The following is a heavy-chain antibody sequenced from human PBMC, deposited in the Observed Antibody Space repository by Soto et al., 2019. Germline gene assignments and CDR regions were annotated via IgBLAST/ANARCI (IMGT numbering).Heavy chain of an antibody. CDR3: TSRRDWTAVDPLDY. CDR2: ISAYNGNT. CDR1: GYTFTSYG. J-gene: IGHJ4*02. D-gene: IGHD5-18*01. V-gene: IGHV1-18*01. Sequence: ASVKVSCKASGYTFTSYGISWVRQAPGQGLEWMGWISAYNGNTNYAQKLQGRVTMTTDTSTSTAYMELRSLRSDDTAVYYCTSRRDWTAVDPLDYRGLGTLVTVSS.